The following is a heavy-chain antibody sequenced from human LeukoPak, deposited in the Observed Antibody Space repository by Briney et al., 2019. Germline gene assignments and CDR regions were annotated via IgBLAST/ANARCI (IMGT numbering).Heavy chain of an antibody. D-gene: IGHD6-13*01. CDR2: ITGSGGNT. Sequence: GSLILSCAASGFIFSSYSMSWVRQAPGKGLEWVSVITGSGGNTYYADSVKGRFTISKDNSKNTVYLQMSSLRVDDTAVYYCAKAASSSWPSYYYGMDVWGQGTTVTVSS. CDR1: GFIFSSYS. CDR3: AKAASSSWPSYYYGMDV. J-gene: IGHJ6*02. V-gene: IGHV3-23*01.